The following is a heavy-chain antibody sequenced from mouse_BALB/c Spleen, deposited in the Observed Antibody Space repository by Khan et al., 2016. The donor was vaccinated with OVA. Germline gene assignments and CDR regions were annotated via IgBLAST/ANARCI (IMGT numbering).Heavy chain of an antibody. CDR2: ISTDGDYT. V-gene: IGHV5-9-3*01. CDR3: ARSAYGNFAY. CDR1: GFTFSTYS. D-gene: IGHD2-1*01. J-gene: IGHJ3*01. Sequence: EVELVESGGGLVKPGGSLKLSCAASGFTFSTYSMSWVRQTPEKRLEWVATISTDGDYTYYPDNVTGRFTISRDNATNILYLQMSSLRSEDTAMYYCARSAYGNFAYWGQGTLVTVSA.